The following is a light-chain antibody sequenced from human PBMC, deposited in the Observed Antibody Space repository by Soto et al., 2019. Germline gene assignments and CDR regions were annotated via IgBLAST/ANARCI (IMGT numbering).Light chain of an antibody. CDR1: QSVSSN. Sequence: EIVMTQSPATLSVSPGERATLSCRATQSVSSNLAGYQQKPGQAPRLLIYGASTRAAGIPARFSGSGSGTEFPLTISSLQSEDSAVYYGQPDNKWPPYTFGQGTKLEIK. CDR3: QPDNKWPPYT. CDR2: GAS. V-gene: IGKV3D-15*01. J-gene: IGKJ2*01.